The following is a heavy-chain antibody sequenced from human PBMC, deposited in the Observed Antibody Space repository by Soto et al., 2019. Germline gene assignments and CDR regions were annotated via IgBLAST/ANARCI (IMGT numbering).Heavy chain of an antibody. CDR3: VGGPGGDYVSYFDY. Sequence: QVQLVQSGAEVKKPGSSVKVSCKASVGTFSSYAISWVRQAPGQGLEWMGGIIPIFGTANYAQKFQGRVTITADESTRTAYMELSSLRSEDTAVYYCVGGPGGDYVSYFDYWGQGTLVTVSS. CDR2: IIPIFGTA. J-gene: IGHJ4*02. V-gene: IGHV1-69*01. D-gene: IGHD4-17*01. CDR1: VGTFSSYA.